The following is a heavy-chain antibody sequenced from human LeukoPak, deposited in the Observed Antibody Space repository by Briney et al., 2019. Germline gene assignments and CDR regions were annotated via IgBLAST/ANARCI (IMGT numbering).Heavy chain of an antibody. V-gene: IGHV1-24*01. CDR3: AKDEWELPRGAFDI. CDR2: FDPEDGET. D-gene: IGHD1-26*01. J-gene: IGHJ3*02. CDR1: GYTLTELS. Sequence: ASVKVSCKVSGYTLTELSMHWVRQAPGKGLEWMGGFDPEDGETIYAQKFQGRVTMTEDTSTDTAYMELSSLRSEDTAVYYCAKDEWELPRGAFDIWGQGTMVTVSS.